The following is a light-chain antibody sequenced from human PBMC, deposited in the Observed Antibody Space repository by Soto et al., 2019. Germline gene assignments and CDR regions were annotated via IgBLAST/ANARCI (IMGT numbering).Light chain of an antibody. Sequence: QSVLTQPASVSGSPGQSITISCTGTSSDVGGYKYVSWYQQHPGKAPKLMIYEVSNRPSGVPNRFSGSKSGNTASLTISGLQAEDEADYYCSSYTTVSTWVFGGGTKVTVL. J-gene: IGLJ3*02. V-gene: IGLV2-14*01. CDR2: EVS. CDR1: SSDVGGYKY. CDR3: SSYTTVSTWV.